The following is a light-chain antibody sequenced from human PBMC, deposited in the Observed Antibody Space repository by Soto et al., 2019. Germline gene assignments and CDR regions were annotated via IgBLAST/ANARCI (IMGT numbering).Light chain of an antibody. V-gene: IGLV2-14*01. Sequence: QSVLAQPASVSGSPGQSITISCTGTSSDVGGYNSVSWYQQHPGKAPKLMIYNVSNRPSGVSNRFSGSKSGNTASLTISGLQAEDENDYYCSSYTSSSTYVFGTGTNVTV. CDR2: NVS. CDR3: SSYTSSSTYV. J-gene: IGLJ1*01. CDR1: SSDVGGYNS.